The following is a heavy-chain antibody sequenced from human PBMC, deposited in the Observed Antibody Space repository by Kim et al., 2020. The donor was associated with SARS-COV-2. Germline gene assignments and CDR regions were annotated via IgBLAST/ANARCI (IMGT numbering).Heavy chain of an antibody. D-gene: IGHD3-22*01. CDR3: ARDPLTMIGYFDL. V-gene: IGHV1-46*01. Sequence: FAQKFQGRVTMTRDTSTSTVYMELSSLRSEDTAVYYCARDPLTMIGYFDLWGRGTLVTVSS. J-gene: IGHJ2*01.